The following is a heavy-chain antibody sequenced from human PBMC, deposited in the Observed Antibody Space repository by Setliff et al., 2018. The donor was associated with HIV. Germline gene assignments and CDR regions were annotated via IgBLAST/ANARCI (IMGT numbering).Heavy chain of an antibody. CDR2: ISSSSYYI. CDR3: ASIELAAMVPVDY. V-gene: IGHV3-21*01. CDR1: GFTFSSYT. Sequence: LRLSCAASGFTFSSYTMNWVRQAPGKGLEWVSSISSSSYYIYYADSVKGRFTISRDNAKNSLFLQMNSLRAEDTAVYYCASIELAAMVPVDYWGQGTLVTVSS. J-gene: IGHJ4*02. D-gene: IGHD5-18*01.